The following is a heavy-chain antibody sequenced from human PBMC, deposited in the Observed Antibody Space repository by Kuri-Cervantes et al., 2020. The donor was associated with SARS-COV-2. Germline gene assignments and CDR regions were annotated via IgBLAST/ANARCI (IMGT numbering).Heavy chain of an antibody. Sequence: SETLSLTCTVSGGSISSSSYYWGWIRQSPGKGLEWIGRIHSTGSTYYNPSLKSRVTLSVDTSNNQFSLKLTSVTAADTAVYYCARHERTVGFGDYIRWLDPWGQGTLVTVSS. J-gene: IGHJ5*02. D-gene: IGHD4-17*01. CDR2: IHSTGST. CDR1: GGSISSSSYY. CDR3: ARHERTVGFGDYIRWLDP. V-gene: IGHV4-39*01.